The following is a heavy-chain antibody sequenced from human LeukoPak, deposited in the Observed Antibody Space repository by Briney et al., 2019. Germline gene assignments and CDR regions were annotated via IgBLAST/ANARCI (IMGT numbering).Heavy chain of an antibody. Sequence: QPGGSLRLSCAASGFTFRSYAMSWVRQAPGKGLEWVSAISGSGGSTYYADSVKGRFAISRDNSKNTLYLQMNSLRAEDTAVYYCAKARPYYDILTGYDYWGQGTLVTVSS. D-gene: IGHD3-9*01. V-gene: IGHV3-23*01. CDR2: ISGSGGST. J-gene: IGHJ4*02. CDR3: AKARPYYDILTGYDY. CDR1: GFTFRSYA.